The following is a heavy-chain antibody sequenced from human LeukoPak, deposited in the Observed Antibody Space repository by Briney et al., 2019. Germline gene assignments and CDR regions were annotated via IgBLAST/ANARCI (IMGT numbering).Heavy chain of an antibody. Sequence: GGCLRLSCAASGFTFSSYAMNWVRQAPGKGLEWVSAISGSGVSTYYGDSVKGRFTISRDNSKNTLYLQMNSLRAEDTAVYYCAKKYYYDSSGYYFFDDWGQGTLVTVSS. CDR2: ISGSGVST. D-gene: IGHD3-22*01. CDR3: AKKYYYDSSGYYFFDD. J-gene: IGHJ4*02. V-gene: IGHV3-23*01. CDR1: GFTFSSYA.